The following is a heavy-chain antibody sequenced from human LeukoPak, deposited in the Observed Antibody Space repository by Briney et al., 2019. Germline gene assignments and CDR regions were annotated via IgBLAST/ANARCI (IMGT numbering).Heavy chain of an antibody. J-gene: IGHJ4*02. CDR3: ARGSGWLYY. Sequence: PSETLSLTCAVYGGSFSGYYWSWIRQPPGKGLEWIGEINHSGSTNYNPSLKSRVTISVDTSKNQFSLKLTSVTAADTAVYYCARGSGWLYYWGQGTLVTVSS. D-gene: IGHD6-19*01. CDR2: INHSGST. V-gene: IGHV4-34*01. CDR1: GGSFSGYY.